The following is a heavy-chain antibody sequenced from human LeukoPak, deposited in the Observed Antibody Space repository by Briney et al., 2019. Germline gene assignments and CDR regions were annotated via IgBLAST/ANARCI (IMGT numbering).Heavy chain of an antibody. CDR2: IYSGGST. J-gene: IGHJ5*02. CDR1: GFTVSSNY. Sequence: GGSLRLSCAASGFTVSSNYMSWVRQAPGKGLEWVSVIYSGGSTYYADSVKGRFTISRDNSKNTLYLQMNSLRAEDTAVYYCARDVGYCSGGSCEPSPSPWGQGTLVTVSS. V-gene: IGHV3-66*01. D-gene: IGHD2-15*01. CDR3: ARDVGYCSGGSCEPSPSP.